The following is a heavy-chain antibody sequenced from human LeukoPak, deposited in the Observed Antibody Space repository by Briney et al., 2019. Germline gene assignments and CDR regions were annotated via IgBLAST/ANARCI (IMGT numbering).Heavy chain of an antibody. J-gene: IGHJ5*02. V-gene: IGHV1-69*13. CDR1: GGTFSSYA. CDR2: IIPIFGTA. CDR3: ARDQFSPVAGTWFDP. Sequence: SVKVSCKASGGTFSSYAISWVRQAHGQGLEWMGGIIPIFGTANYAQKFQGRVTITADESTSTAYMELSSLRSEDTAVYYCARDQFSPVAGTWFDPWGQGTLVTVSS. D-gene: IGHD6-19*01.